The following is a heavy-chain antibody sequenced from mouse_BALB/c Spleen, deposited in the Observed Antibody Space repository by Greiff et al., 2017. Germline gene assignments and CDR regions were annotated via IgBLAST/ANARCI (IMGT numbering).Heavy chain of an antibody. J-gene: IGHJ3*01. V-gene: IGHV1-7*01. CDR1: GYTFTSYW. Sequence: QVQLKESGAELAKPGASVKMSCKASGYTFTSYWMHWVKQRPGQGLEWIGYINPSTGYTEYNQKFKDKATLTADKSSSTAYMQLSSLTSEDSAVYYCARSMITTPSAWFAYWGQGTLVTVSA. CDR2: INPSTGYT. CDR3: ARSMITTPSAWFAY. D-gene: IGHD2-4*01.